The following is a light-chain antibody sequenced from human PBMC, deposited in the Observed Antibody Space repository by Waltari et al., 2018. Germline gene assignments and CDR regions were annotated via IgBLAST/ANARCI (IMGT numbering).Light chain of an antibody. CDR2: VAS. Sequence: DIQMTQSPSSLSASVGDRVTITCRASQTIRTSLNWFQQKPGKAPELLIYVASSLQSGVSSRFSGSGSGTDFTLTISSLQPEDSATYYCQQGNTPPYTFGQGTKLEI. CDR3: QQGNTPPYT. CDR1: QTIRTS. J-gene: IGKJ2*01. V-gene: IGKV1-39*01.